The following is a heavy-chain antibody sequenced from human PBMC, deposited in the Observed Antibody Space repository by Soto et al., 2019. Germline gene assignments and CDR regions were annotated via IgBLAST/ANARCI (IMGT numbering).Heavy chain of an antibody. J-gene: IGHJ4*02. CDR3: AKEVFKLGYSSVWCLRY. V-gene: IGHV3-23*01. CDR1: GFTFSSYA. D-gene: IGHD6-19*01. Sequence: EVQLLESGGGLVQPGGSLRLSCAASGFTFSSYAMSWVRQAPGKGLEWVSAISGSGGSTYYADSVKGRFTISRDNSKNTLYLQMNSLRAEDTAVYYCAKEVFKLGYSSVWCLRYWGQGTLVNVSS. CDR2: ISGSGGST.